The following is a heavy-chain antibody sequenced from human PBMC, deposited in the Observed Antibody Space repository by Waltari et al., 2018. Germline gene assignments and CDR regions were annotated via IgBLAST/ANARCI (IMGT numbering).Heavy chain of an antibody. CDR1: GGSISSSNYY. D-gene: IGHD3-22*01. CDR2: IYYSGST. CDR3: ARSGYYDSSGYYWWFDP. V-gene: IGHV4-39*01. J-gene: IGHJ5*02. Sequence: QLQLQESGPGLVKPSETLSLTCTVSGGSISSSNYYWGWIRQPPGKGLEWIGSIYYSGSTYYNPSRKSRVTISVDTSKNQCYLKLNSVTAADTAVHYCARSGYYDSSGYYWWFDPWGQGTLVTVSS.